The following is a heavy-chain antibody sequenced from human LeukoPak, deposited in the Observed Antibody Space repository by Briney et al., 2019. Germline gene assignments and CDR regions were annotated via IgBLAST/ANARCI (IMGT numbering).Heavy chain of an antibody. CDR3: ARGPNKSDGGNSGSAWFDP. CDR1: GYTFTTYD. CDR2: MNPNSGNT. D-gene: IGHD4-23*01. V-gene: IGHV1-8*01. J-gene: IGHJ5*02. Sequence: ASVKVSCKASGYTFTTYDINWVRQATGQGLEWMGWMNPNSGNTGYAQKFQGRVTMTRNTSVSTAYMELRSLRSEDTAVYYCARGPNKSDGGNSGSAWFDPWGQGTLVTVTS.